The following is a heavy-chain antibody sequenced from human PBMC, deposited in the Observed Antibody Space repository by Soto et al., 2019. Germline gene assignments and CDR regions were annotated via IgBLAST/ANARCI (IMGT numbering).Heavy chain of an antibody. J-gene: IGHJ4*02. V-gene: IGHV3-21*01. CDR3: ARGGIVVATDF. Sequence: EVQLVESGGGLVKPGGSLRLSCAASGFTFSSYSMNWVRQAPGKGLECVSSISSSSSYIYYADSVKGRFTISRDNAKKSLYLQMNRLRAEDTAVYYCARGGIVVATDFWGQGTLVTVSS. D-gene: IGHD1-26*01. CDR2: ISSSSSYI. CDR1: GFTFSSYS.